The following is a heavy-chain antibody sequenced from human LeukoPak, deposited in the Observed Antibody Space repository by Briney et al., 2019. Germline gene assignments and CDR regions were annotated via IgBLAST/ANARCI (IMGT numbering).Heavy chain of an antibody. CDR3: ARDVRAAGAAFDI. Sequence: GGSLRLSCAASGFTVSSNYMSWVRQAPGKWLEWVSVIYSGGSTYYADSVKGRFTISRHNSKNTLYLQMNSLRAEDTAVYYCARDVRAAGAAFDIWGQGTMVTVSS. J-gene: IGHJ3*02. CDR2: IYSGGST. CDR1: GFTVSSNY. V-gene: IGHV3-53*04. D-gene: IGHD3-10*01.